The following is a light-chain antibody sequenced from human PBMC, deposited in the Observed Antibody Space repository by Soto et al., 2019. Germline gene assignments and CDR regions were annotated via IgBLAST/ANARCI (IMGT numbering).Light chain of an antibody. Sequence: SELEHPASVYGVPRQSLTISCTGTSSDVGGYNYVSWYQQHPGKAPKLMIYDVSNRPSGVSNRFSGSKSGNTASLTISGLQAEDEADYYCSSYTSSSTPYVFGTGTKVTV. CDR2: DVS. CDR3: SSYTSSSTPYV. J-gene: IGLJ1*01. CDR1: SSDVGGYNY. V-gene: IGLV2-14*01.